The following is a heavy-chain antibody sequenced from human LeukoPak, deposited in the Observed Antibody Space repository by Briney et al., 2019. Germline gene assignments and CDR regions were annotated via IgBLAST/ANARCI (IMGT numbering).Heavy chain of an antibody. Sequence: GGSLTLFCGVWGHPFHRCAVQGARGARDGGGVGVAVISYDGSNTYYADYVKGRFTISRDNSKNTLYRQMNSLRAEDTAVYYCAILQLSPNYFDYWGQGTLVTVSS. V-gene: IGHV3-30-3*02. D-gene: IGHD5-18*01. J-gene: IGHJ4*02. CDR2: ISYDGSNT. CDR3: AILQLSPNYFDY. CDR1: GHPFHRCA.